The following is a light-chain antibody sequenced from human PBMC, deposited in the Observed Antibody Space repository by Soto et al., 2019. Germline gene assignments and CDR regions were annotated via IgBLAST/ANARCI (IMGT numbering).Light chain of an antibody. V-gene: IGKV3-20*01. CDR2: GAS. J-gene: IGKJ1*01. Sequence: IVLTQSPGTLSLSPGERVTLSCRASPSVSSSYLAWYQQKPGQAPRLLIYGASSRATGIPDRFSGSGSGTDFALTISRLEPEDFALYYCQQYGTSPWTFGQGTKVDIK. CDR1: PSVSSSY. CDR3: QQYGTSPWT.